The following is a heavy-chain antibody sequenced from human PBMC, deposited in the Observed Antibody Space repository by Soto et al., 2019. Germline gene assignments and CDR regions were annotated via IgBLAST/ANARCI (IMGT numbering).Heavy chain of an antibody. Sequence: PSETLSLTCTVSGGSISSSSYYWGWIRQPPGKGLEWIGSIYYSGSTYYNPSLKSRVTISVDTSKNQFSLKLSSVTAADTAVYYCARVLSGYFDWLYWFDPWGQGTLVTVSS. CDR1: GGSISSSSYY. D-gene: IGHD3-9*01. CDR2: IYYSGST. V-gene: IGHV4-39*01. CDR3: ARVLSGYFDWLYWFDP. J-gene: IGHJ5*02.